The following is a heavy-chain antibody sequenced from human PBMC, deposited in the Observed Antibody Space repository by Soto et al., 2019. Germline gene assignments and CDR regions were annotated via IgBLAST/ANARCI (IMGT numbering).Heavy chain of an antibody. D-gene: IGHD6-13*01. CDR1: GGSISSGDYY. V-gene: IGHV4-30-4*01. J-gene: IGHJ5*02. Sequence: TSETLSLTCAVYGGSISSGDYYWSWIRQPPGKGLEWIGYIYYSGSTYYNPSLKSRVTISVDTSKNQFSLKLSSVTAADTAVYYCARERPDGSRLDPWGQGTLVTVSS. CDR3: ARERPDGSRLDP. CDR2: IYYSGST.